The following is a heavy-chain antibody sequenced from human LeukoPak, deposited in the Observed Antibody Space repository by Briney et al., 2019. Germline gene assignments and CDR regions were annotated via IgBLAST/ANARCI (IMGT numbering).Heavy chain of an antibody. CDR1: GFTFSRYW. J-gene: IGHJ4*02. V-gene: IGHV3-74*03. D-gene: IGHD7-27*01. Sequence: PGGSLRLSCVASGFTFSRYWMHWVRQAPGKGLVWVSRINSDGSSITYADSVKGRFTISRDNAKNTLYLQMTSLRVEDTAVYYCGRGSGVADYWGRGALVTFSS. CDR2: INSDGSSI. CDR3: GRGSGVADY.